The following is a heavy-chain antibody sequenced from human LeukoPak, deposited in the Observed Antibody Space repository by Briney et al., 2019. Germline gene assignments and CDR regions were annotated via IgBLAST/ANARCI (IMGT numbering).Heavy chain of an antibody. CDR3: ARHSGGTYYVNFDP. Sequence: PSETLSLTCAVYGGSFSGYYWSWIRQPPGKGLGWIGEINHSGSTNYNPSLKSRVTISVDTSKDQFSLKLSSVTAADTAVYYCARHSGGTYYVNFDPWGQGTLVTVSS. D-gene: IGHD1-26*01. CDR1: GGSFSGYY. J-gene: IGHJ5*02. CDR2: INHSGST. V-gene: IGHV4-34*01.